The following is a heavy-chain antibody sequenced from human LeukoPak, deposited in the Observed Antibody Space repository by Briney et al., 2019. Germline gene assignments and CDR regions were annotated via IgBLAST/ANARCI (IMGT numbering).Heavy chain of an antibody. Sequence: PGGSLRLSCAASGFTFSSYSMSWVRQAPGKGLEWVSAISGSGGSTYYADSVKGRFTISRDNSKNTLYLQMNSLRAEDTAVYYCAKYCSSTSCSIRGAFDIWGQGTMVTVSS. CDR3: AKYCSSTSCSIRGAFDI. CDR1: GFTFSSYS. V-gene: IGHV3-23*01. D-gene: IGHD2-2*01. J-gene: IGHJ3*02. CDR2: ISGSGGST.